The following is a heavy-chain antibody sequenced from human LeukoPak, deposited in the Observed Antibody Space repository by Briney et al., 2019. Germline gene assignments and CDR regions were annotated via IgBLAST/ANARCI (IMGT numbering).Heavy chain of an antibody. J-gene: IGHJ5*02. Sequence: ASVTVSCKASGYTFTGYYMHWVRQAPGQGLEWMGWINPNSGGTNYAQTFQGRVTMTRDTSNSTAYMELSRLRSDDTAVYYCARAYCGGDCYSNWFDPWGQGTLVTVSS. D-gene: IGHD2-21*02. V-gene: IGHV1-2*02. CDR2: INPNSGGT. CDR3: ARAYCGGDCYSNWFDP. CDR1: GYTFTGYY.